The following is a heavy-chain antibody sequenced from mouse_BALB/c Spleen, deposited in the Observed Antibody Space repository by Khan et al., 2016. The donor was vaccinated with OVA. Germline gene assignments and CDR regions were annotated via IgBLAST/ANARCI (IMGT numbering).Heavy chain of an antibody. CDR3: VRGGYYGSRRAWFAY. CDR2: IYPGDGNT. Sequence: VQLQESGAELVRPGSSVKISCKASGYTFSAYWMNWVKQRPGQGLEWIGQIYPGDGNTYYNGKFKGKATLTADKSSSTAYMQLTSLTSEASAVYCCVRGGYYGSRRAWFAYWGQGTLVTVSA. V-gene: IGHV1-80*01. J-gene: IGHJ3*01. D-gene: IGHD1-1*01. CDR1: GYTFSAYW.